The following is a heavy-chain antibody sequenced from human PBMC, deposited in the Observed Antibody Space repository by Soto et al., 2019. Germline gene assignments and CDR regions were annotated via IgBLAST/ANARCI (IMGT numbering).Heavy chain of an antibody. Sequence: PSETLSLTWTVSGGFIRSCCHYWGWIRQPPGKVLEWIGHIYSSGTAFYNTSLKSRVTISLDASKNQFSLQLTSLTDSDTDIYSCANRQQQVALVEYWGQG. D-gene: IGHD6-13*01. V-gene: IGHV4-39*07. CDR1: GGFIRSCCHY. CDR2: IYSSGTA. J-gene: IGHJ4*02. CDR3: ANRQQQVALVEY.